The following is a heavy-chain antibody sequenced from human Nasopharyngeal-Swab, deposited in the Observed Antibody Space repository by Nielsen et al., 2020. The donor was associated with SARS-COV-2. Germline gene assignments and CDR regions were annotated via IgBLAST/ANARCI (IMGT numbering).Heavy chain of an antibody. J-gene: IGHJ6*02. CDR1: GFPFSSYG. CDR3: ARDGCSSTSCSYGMDV. D-gene: IGHD2-2*01. CDR2: IWYDGSNK. V-gene: IGHV3-33*01. Sequence: SCAASGFPFSSYGMHWVRQAPGKGLEWVAVIWYDGSNKYYADSVKGRFTISRDNSKNTLYLQMNSLRAEDTAVYYCARDGCSSTSCSYGMDVWGQGTTVTVSS.